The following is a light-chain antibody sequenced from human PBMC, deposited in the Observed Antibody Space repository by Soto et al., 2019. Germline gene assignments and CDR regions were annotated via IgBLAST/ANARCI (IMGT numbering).Light chain of an antibody. CDR1: RSVSNY. CDR3: QQRSNGPLT. J-gene: IGKJ5*01. V-gene: IGKV3-11*01. Sequence: PGESATLSCRASRSVSNYLAWSQQKPGQAPRLLIYDASNRPTDITARFSCSGSGTDFTLTISRLEPEDFAVYYCQQRSNGPLTFGQGTRLEI. CDR2: DAS.